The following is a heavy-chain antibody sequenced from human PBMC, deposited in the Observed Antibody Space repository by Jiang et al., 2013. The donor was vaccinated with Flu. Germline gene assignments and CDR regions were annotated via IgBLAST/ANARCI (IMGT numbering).Heavy chain of an antibody. J-gene: IGHJ6*02. CDR3: ARDRPGVVAPTPGYYYYGMEV. Sequence: GSGLVKPSETLSLTCTVSGGSITSTNYYWSWIRQPPGEGLEWIGYIYYSGRTYYNPSLKNRVTISIDTSKNQFSLKLSSVTAADTAVYFCARDRPGVVAPTPGYYYYGMEVWGQGTTVTVSS. D-gene: IGHD2-15*01. CDR1: GGSITSTNYY. V-gene: IGHV4-30-4*01. CDR2: IYYSGRT.